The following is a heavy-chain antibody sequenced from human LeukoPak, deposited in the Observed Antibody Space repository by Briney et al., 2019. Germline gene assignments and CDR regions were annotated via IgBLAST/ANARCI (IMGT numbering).Heavy chain of an antibody. J-gene: IGHJ4*02. V-gene: IGHV3-21*04. CDR2: ISSSSSYI. CDR1: GFTFSSYS. D-gene: IGHD1-26*01. CDR3: AKDGLVGATPPDYFDY. Sequence: GGSLRLSCAASGFTFSSYSMNWVRQAPGKGLEWVSSISSSSSYIYYADSVKGRFTISRDNSKNTLYLQMNSLRAEDTAVYYCAKDGLVGATPPDYFDYWGQGTLVTVSS.